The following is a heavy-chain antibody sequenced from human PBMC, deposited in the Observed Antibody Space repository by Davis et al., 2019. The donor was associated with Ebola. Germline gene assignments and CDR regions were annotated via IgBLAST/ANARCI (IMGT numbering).Heavy chain of an antibody. J-gene: IGHJ6*02. D-gene: IGHD1-20*01. Sequence: PSETLSLTCTVSGGSVSSGSYYWSWIRQPAGKGLEWIGRIYTSGSTNYNPSLKSRVTMSVDTSKNQFSLKLSSVTAADTAVYYCARATYNWNGHYYYGMDVWGQGTTVTVSS. V-gene: IGHV4-61*02. CDR3: ARATYNWNGHYYYGMDV. CDR2: IYTSGST. CDR1: GGSVSSGSYY.